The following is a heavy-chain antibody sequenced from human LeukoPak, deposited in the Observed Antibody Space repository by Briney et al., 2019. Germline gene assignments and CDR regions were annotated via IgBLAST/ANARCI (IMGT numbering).Heavy chain of an antibody. V-gene: IGHV3-11*01. CDR2: SSSSGSTI. CDR1: GFTLSDYY. J-gene: IGHJ4*02. D-gene: IGHD3/OR15-3a*01. Sequence: PGGSLRLSCAASGFTLSDYYMSWFRLAPGKGLEWVSYSSSSGSTIYYADSVKGRFAISRDNAKNSLYLQMDSLRAEDTAVYYCARRRDFIDYWGRGTLVTVSS. CDR3: ARRRDFIDY.